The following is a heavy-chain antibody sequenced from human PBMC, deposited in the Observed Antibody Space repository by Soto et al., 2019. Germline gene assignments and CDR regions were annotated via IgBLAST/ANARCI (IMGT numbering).Heavy chain of an antibody. D-gene: IGHD6-6*01. CDR3: ARDPAARPEGLYYYYGMDV. J-gene: IGHJ6*02. V-gene: IGHV3-48*02. Sequence: EVQLVESGGGLVQPGGSLRLSCAASGFTFSSYSMNWVRQAPGKGLEWVSYISSSSSTIYYADSVKGRFTISRDNAKNSLYLQMNSLRDEDTAVYYCARDPAARPEGLYYYYGMDVWGQGTTVTVSS. CDR1: GFTFSSYS. CDR2: ISSSSSTI.